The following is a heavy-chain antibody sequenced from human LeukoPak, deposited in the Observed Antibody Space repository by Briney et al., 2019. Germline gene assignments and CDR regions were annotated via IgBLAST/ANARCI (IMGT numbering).Heavy chain of an antibody. CDR1: GFTLSTYG. J-gene: IGHJ4*02. D-gene: IGHD6-19*01. CDR3: AKGATSSGWVPFWY. V-gene: IGHV3-30*02. Sequence: PGGSLRLSCAASGFTLSTYGMHWVRQAPGKGLEWVTFIRFDGSNKYYADSVKGRFTISRDNSKNTLYLQMNSLRAEDTAVYYCAKGATSSGWVPFWYWGQGTLVTVSS. CDR2: IRFDGSNK.